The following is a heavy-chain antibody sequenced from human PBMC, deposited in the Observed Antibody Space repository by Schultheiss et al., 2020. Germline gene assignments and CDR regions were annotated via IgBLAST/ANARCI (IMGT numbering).Heavy chain of an antibody. V-gene: IGHV4-34*01. CDR2: INHSGST. CDR1: GGSFSGYY. D-gene: IGHD3-10*01. Sequence: SQTLSLTCAVYGGSFSGYYWSWIRQPPGKWLEWIGEINHSGSTNYNPSLKSRVTISVDTSKNQFSLKLSSVTAADTAVYYCARWTATSRAYYYYYGMDVWGQGTTVTVSS. J-gene: IGHJ6*02. CDR3: ARWTATSRAYYYYYGMDV.